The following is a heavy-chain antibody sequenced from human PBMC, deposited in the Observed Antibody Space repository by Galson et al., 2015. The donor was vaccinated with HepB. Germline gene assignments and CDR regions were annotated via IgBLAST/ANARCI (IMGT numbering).Heavy chain of an antibody. CDR3: ARDRCLGKNCAAEKYGWDV. J-gene: IGHJ6*02. CDR2: MNPNSGST. CDR1: GYTFNIFD. Sequence: SVKVSCKASGYTFNIFDISWVRQATGQGLEWMGWMNPNSGSTDYAQKFQGRVTMTRDTAISTAFMELSSLRSDDTAVYYCARDRCLGKNCAAEKYGWDVWAQGTTVTVSS. D-gene: IGHD5/OR15-5a*01. V-gene: IGHV1-8*01.